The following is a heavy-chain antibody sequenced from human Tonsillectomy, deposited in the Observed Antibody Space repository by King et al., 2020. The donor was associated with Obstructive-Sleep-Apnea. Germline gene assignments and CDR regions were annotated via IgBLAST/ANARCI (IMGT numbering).Heavy chain of an antibody. D-gene: IGHD7-27*01. V-gene: IGHV3-23*04. CDR3: ANGGLGSRGLDV. CDR1: GFTFSTYG. Sequence: VQLVESGGGLVQPGGSLRLSCVASGFTFSTYGLTWVRQAPGKRLEWVSSMSTSPRDASTFYADFVKGRFTISRDSTKTTLFLEMKSLRDDETAVYFCANGGLGSRGLDVWGQGTTVTVSS. J-gene: IGHJ6*02. CDR2: TSPRDAST.